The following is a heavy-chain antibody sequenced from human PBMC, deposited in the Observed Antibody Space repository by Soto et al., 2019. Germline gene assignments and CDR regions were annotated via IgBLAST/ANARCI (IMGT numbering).Heavy chain of an antibody. CDR2: LYYSGST. CDR1: GGSISSGGYY. J-gene: IGHJ4*02. Sequence: QVQLLESGPGLVKPSQTLSLTCTVSGGSISSGGYYWSWIRQHPGKGLEWIGYLYYSGSTYYNPSLKSRVTISVDTSKNQFSLKLSSVTAADTAVYYCARGPGIMAKIDYWGQGTLVTVSS. CDR3: ARGPGIMAKIDY. D-gene: IGHD3-16*01. V-gene: IGHV4-31*03.